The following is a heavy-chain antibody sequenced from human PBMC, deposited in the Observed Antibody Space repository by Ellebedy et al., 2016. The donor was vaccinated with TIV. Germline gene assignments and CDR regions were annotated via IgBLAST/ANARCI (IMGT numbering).Heavy chain of an antibody. Sequence: AASVKVSCKVSGYSLTELSMHWVRQAPGKGLEWMGGFDPEDGETTYAQKFQGRIILTEDPSSDTAYMELSNLRSEDTAVYFCATDSSKSRLVMVASAQAFDVWGQGTLVTVSS. CDR2: FDPEDGET. J-gene: IGHJ3*01. CDR1: GYSLTELS. V-gene: IGHV1-24*01. D-gene: IGHD2-21*01. CDR3: ATDSSKSRLVMVASAQAFDV.